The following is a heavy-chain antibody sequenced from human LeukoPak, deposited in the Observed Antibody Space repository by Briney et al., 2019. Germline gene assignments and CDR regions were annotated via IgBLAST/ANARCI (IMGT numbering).Heavy chain of an antibody. D-gene: IGHD3-10*01. V-gene: IGHV1-69*04. J-gene: IGHJ6*02. CDR1: GGTFSSYA. CDR3: ALLWDEETMVRGVRGPYYYGMDV. CDR2: IIPILGIA. Sequence: SVKVSCKASGGTFSSYAISWVRQAPGQGLEWMGRIIPILGIANYAQKFQGRVTVTADKSTSTAYMELSSLRSEDTAVYYCALLWDEETMVRGVRGPYYYGMDVWGQGTTVTVSS.